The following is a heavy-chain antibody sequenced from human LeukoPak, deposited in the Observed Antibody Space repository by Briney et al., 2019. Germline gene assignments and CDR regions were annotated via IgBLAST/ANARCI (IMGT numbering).Heavy chain of an antibody. D-gene: IGHD5-18*01. CDR1: GGSFSGYY. V-gene: IGHV4-34*01. CDR3: ARARGYSYGFYFDY. Sequence: SETLSLTCAVYGGSFSGYYRSWIRQPPGKGLEWIGEINHSGSTNYNPSLKSRATISVDTSKNQFSLKLSSVTAADTAVYYCARARGYSYGFYFDYWGQGTLVTVSS. CDR2: INHSGST. J-gene: IGHJ4*02.